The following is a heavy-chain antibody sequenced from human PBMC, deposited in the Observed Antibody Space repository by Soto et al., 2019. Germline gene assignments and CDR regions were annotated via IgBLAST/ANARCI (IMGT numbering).Heavy chain of an antibody. CDR3: ARQYCRSTSCYIGWFDP. CDR2: IDPSDSYT. D-gene: IGHD2-2*02. J-gene: IGHJ5*02. V-gene: IGHV5-10-1*01. CDR1: GYSLTNSW. Sequence: GESLKISCKGSGYSLTNSWISWVRQMPGKGVEWIGRIDPSDSYTKHSPSVQGHVTISADKSISTAYLQCSSLKASDTAMYYCARQYCRSTSCYIGWFDPWGQGTLVTVS.